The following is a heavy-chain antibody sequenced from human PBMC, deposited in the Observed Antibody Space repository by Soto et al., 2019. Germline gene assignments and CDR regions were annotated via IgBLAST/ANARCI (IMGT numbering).Heavy chain of an antibody. Sequence: PGGSLRLSWAASGFTFSSYLMSWVRQAPGKGLEWVANIKQDGSEKYYVDSVNGRFTISRDNAKNSLYLQMNSLRAEDTAVYYCARYSPMVTGYGMDVWGQGTTVTVSS. J-gene: IGHJ6*02. D-gene: IGHD5-18*01. CDR3: ARYSPMVTGYGMDV. CDR2: IKQDGSEK. CDR1: GFTFSSYL. V-gene: IGHV3-7*01.